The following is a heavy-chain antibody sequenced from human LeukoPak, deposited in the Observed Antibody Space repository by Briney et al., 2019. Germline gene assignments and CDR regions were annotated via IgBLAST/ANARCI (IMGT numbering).Heavy chain of an antibody. CDR1: GGSISSSSYY. D-gene: IGHD4-11*01. Sequence: KASETLSLTCTVSGGSISSSSYYWGWIRQPPGKGLEWIGYIYYSGSTNYNPSLKSRVTISVDTSKNQFSLKLSSVTAADTAVYYCASDTVTRGMDVWGQGTTVTVSS. CDR3: ASDTVTRGMDV. J-gene: IGHJ6*02. CDR2: IYYSGST. V-gene: IGHV4-61*05.